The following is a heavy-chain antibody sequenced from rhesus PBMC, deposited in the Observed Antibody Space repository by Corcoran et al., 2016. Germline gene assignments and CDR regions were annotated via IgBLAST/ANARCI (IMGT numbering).Heavy chain of an antibody. D-gene: IGHD6-31*01. Sequence: QLQLQESGPGLVKPSETLSVTCAVSGGSISSSYWSWIRQAPGKGLEWIGYIYGSGSSTNYNPPLKSRVTLSVDTSKNQLSLKLSSVTAADTAVYYCAGGIAAAGYFDYWGQGVLVTVSS. V-gene: IGHV4-169*01. CDR2: IYGSGSST. CDR1: GGSISSSY. CDR3: AGGIAAAGYFDY. J-gene: IGHJ4*01.